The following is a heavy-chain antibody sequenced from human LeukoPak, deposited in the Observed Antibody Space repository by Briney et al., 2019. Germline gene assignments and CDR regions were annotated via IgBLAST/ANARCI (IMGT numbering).Heavy chain of an antibody. CDR1: GFTFSSEP. J-gene: IGHJ3*02. D-gene: IGHD5-24*01. V-gene: IGHV3-48*01. Sequence: GGSLRLSCATPGFTFSSEPMNWVRQAPGKGLEWVAHIRSGGDNIHYVDSVRGRFTISRDNAKKSLYLQMNSLRAEDTAVYYCVRDVQFAFDIWGQGTMVTVSS. CDR3: VRDVQFAFDI. CDR2: IRSGGDNI.